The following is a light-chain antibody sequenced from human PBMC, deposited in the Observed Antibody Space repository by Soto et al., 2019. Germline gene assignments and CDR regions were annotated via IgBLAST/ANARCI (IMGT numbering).Light chain of an antibody. V-gene: IGKV3-15*01. J-gene: IGKJ5*01. CDR2: GAS. Sequence: MTQSPSTLSASVGDRVTITCRASQSISGWLAWYQQKPDQAPRLLIYGASTRATGIPARFSGSGSGTEFTLTISSLQSEDFAVYYCQHHNNWPPTFGQGTRLEIK. CDR3: QHHNNWPPT. CDR1: QSISGW.